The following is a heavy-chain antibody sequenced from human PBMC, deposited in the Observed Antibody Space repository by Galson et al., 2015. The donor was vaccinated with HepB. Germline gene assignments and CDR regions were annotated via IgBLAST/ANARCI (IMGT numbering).Heavy chain of an antibody. Sequence: SLRLSCAASGFTFSTYNMNWVRQAPGKGLEWVSSIGRTSNYIFYAASVKGRFTISRDNARNSLYLQMNSLRPDDTALYYCVRDSSTARMSAALPPYYYYFGMDVWGQGATVTVSS. CDR2: IGRTSNYI. D-gene: IGHD2-2*01. CDR1: GFTFSTYN. V-gene: IGHV3-21*01. J-gene: IGHJ6*02. CDR3: VRDSSTARMSAALPPYYYYFGMDV.